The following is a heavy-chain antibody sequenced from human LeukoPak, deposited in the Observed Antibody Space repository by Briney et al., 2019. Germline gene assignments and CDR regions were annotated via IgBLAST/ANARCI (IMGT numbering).Heavy chain of an antibody. CDR2: IIPIFGTA. Sequence: SVKASCKASGGTFSSYAISWVRQAPGQGLEWMGGIIPIFGTANYAQKSQGRVTITADKSTSTAYMELSSLRSEDTAVYYCAIYLMVRGVPTDFDYWGQGTLVTVSS. CDR3: AIYLMVRGVPTDFDY. D-gene: IGHD3-10*01. J-gene: IGHJ4*02. CDR1: GGTFSSYA. V-gene: IGHV1-69*06.